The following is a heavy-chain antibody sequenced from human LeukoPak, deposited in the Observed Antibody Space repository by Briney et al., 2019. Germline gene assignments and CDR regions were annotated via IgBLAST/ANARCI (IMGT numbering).Heavy chain of an antibody. J-gene: IGHJ4*02. Sequence: GGSLRLSCAASGFTFNNYAMTWVRQTPGKGLEWASAISSGAGSTYYTDSVKGRFTISRDNSKNTLYLQMNSLRAEDTAVYYCARKPVDRCLDYWGQGTLVTVSS. CDR1: GFTFNNYA. CDR3: ARKPVDRCLDY. CDR2: ISSGAGST. V-gene: IGHV3-23*01. D-gene: IGHD2-15*01.